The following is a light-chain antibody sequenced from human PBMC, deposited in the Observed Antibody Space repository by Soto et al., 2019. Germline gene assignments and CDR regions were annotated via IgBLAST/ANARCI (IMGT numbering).Light chain of an antibody. CDR1: SSDIGASNY. CDR3: SSFAGGYTRVV. J-gene: IGLJ2*01. V-gene: IGLV2-11*01. CDR2: DVS. Sequence: QSALTQPRSVSGSPGQSVTISCTGTSSDIGASNYVSWYQQYPGKAPKLMISDVSMRPSGVPDRFSGSKSGNTASLTISGLQAEDEAEYYCSSFAGGYTRVVVGGGTKLTVL.